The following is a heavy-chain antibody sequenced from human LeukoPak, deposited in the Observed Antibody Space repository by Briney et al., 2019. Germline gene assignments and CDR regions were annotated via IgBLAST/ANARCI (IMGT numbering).Heavy chain of an antibody. CDR1: GFTFSSYA. D-gene: IGHD3-22*01. CDR2: ISGSGGST. Sequence: GGSLRLSCAASGFTFSSYAMSWVRQAPGKGLEWVSAISGSGGSTYYEDSVKGRFTISRGSSKNTLFLQMNSLRVGDTAVYYCARAGYFDSSGFYAPDAFDIWGQGTVVTVSS. CDR3: ARAGYFDSSGFYAPDAFDI. J-gene: IGHJ3*02. V-gene: IGHV3-23*01.